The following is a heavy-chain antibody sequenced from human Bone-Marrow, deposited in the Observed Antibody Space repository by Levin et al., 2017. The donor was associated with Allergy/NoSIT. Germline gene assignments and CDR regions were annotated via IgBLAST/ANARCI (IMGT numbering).Heavy chain of an antibody. D-gene: IGHD3-10*01. CDR1: GFTYSSHS. CDR2: MTGSGDST. Sequence: QPGGSLRLSCVASGFTYSSHSMNWVRQAPGKGLEWVSVMTGSGDSTYYADSVKGRFTISRDNSKNTLFLQMNSLRAEDTAVYYCVKEAPYYSGSGIYYPGSFESWGQGTLVIVSS. J-gene: IGHJ4*02. V-gene: IGHV3-23*01. CDR3: VKEAPYYSGSGIYYPGSFES.